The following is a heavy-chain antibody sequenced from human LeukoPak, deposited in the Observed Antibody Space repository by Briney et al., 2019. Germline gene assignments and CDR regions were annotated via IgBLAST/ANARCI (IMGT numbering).Heavy chain of an antibody. D-gene: IGHD6-13*01. J-gene: IGHJ6*03. CDR1: GGSISSYY. CDR2: IYTSGST. Sequence: SETLSLTCTVSGGSISSYYWSSIRHPAGKGLEWIGRIYTSGSTNYNPSLKSRVTISVDKSKNQFSLKLSSVTAADTAVYYCARDEYSSSWDYYYYYMDVWGKGTTVTVSS. V-gene: IGHV4-4*07. CDR3: ARDEYSSSWDYYYYYMDV.